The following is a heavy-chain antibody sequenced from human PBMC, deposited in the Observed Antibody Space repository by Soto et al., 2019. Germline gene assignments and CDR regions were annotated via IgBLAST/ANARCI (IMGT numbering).Heavy chain of an antibody. D-gene: IGHD2-15*01. V-gene: IGHV3-74*01. J-gene: IGHJ5*02. Sequence: GSFILSWSPSGFTSSRYWRHWIRQAPGKGLVCVPRINSDGTRTSYADSVKGRFTISRDNAKNTLYLQMNSLRAEDTAVYYCARDVVEVRFSGGSCYRNRFDPWDQGTLVTVSS. CDR2: INSDGTRT. CDR3: ARDVVEVRFSGGSCYRNRFDP. CDR1: GFTSSRYW.